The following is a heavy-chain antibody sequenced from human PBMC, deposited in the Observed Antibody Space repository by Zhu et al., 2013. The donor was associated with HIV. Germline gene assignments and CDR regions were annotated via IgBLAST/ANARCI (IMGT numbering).Heavy chain of an antibody. Sequence: EVQLVQSGAEVKKPGATVKISCKVSGYTFTDYYMHWVQQAPGKGLEWMGLVDPEDGEALYAARFQDRVTITADTSVDIVYMELNSLTSEDTAVYYCARGEGRSLKWQNRVDFWGQGTLVTVSS. D-gene: IGHD3-3*01. J-gene: IGHJ4*02. CDR3: ARGEGRSLKWQNRVDF. CDR2: VDPEDGEA. V-gene: IGHV1-69-2*01. CDR1: GYTFTDYY.